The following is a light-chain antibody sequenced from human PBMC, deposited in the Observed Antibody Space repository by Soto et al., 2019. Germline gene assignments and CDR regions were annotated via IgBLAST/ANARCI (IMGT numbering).Light chain of an antibody. CDR2: DVS. Sequence: QSALTQPPSASGSLGQSVTISCTGTSSDVGGYNYVSWYQQHPGKAPKLLIYDVSHRPSGVPDRFSGSKSGNTASLTVSGLQAEDETYYYCSSDAGSNNLVFGAGTKLTVL. CDR1: SSDVGGYNY. CDR3: SSDAGSNNLV. J-gene: IGLJ1*01. V-gene: IGLV2-8*01.